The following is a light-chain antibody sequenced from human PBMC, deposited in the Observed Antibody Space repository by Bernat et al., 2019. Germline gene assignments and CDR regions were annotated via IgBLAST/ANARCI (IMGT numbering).Light chain of an antibody. CDR1: QSVSSSY. CDR2: GAS. Sequence: EIVLTQSPGTLSLSPGETATLSCRASQSVSSSYLAWYQQKPGQAPRLLIYGASTRAAGVPARFSGTGSGTDFTLTVTSLQSEDFVLYYCQQYNNWPITFGQGTRLDIK. J-gene: IGKJ5*01. CDR3: QQYNNWPIT. V-gene: IGKV3-15*01.